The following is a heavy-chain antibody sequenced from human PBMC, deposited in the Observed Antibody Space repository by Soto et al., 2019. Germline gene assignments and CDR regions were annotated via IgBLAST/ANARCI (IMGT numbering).Heavy chain of an antibody. V-gene: IGHV4-4*07. CDR2: ISTSGKV. J-gene: IGHJ4*02. CDR3: ARDNNDFWSLYPLAFDY. Sequence: XETLSLTCSVSGGSLSKYYWSWIRQPAGKGLEWIGRISTSGKVVSKASLRSRLTMSVDTSKNHFSLKLTSATAADTAVYYCARDNNDFWSLYPLAFDYWGQGALVTVSS. CDR1: GGSLSKYY. D-gene: IGHD3-3*01.